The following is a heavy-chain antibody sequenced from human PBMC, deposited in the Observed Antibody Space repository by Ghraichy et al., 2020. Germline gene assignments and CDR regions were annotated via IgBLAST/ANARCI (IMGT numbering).Heavy chain of an antibody. CDR2: ISTSSRYI. V-gene: IGHV3-21*01. D-gene: IGHD5-18*01. Sequence: GGSLRLSCAASGFTFSTYNMNWVRQAPGKGLEWVSFISTSSRYIYYADSVKGRFTISRDNAKNSLYLQMNSLRVEDTAVYYCARDVARGYSYGGGVYGTDGWGQGTTVTVSS. CDR3: ARDVARGYSYGGGVYGTDG. CDR1: GFTFSTYN. J-gene: IGHJ6*02.